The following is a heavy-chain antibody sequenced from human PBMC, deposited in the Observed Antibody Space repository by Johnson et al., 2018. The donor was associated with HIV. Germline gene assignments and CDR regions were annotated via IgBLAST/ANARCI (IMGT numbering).Heavy chain of an antibody. J-gene: IGHJ3*02. Sequence: VQLVESGGGLIQPGGSLRLSCAASGFTVSSNYMNWVRQAPGKGLEWVSVIYNGGSTYYADSVKGRFTISRDNSKNTLYLQMNSLRDEDTSVYYCARGLTMIVVVDAFDIWGQGTMVTVSS. V-gene: IGHV3-66*03. CDR1: GFTVSSNY. D-gene: IGHD3-22*01. CDR2: IYNGGST. CDR3: ARGLTMIVVVDAFDI.